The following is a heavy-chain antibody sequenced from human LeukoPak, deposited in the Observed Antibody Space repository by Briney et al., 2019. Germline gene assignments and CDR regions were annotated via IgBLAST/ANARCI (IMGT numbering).Heavy chain of an antibody. D-gene: IGHD6-13*01. J-gene: IGHJ5*02. CDR3: ARGDGVAAAGTNWFDP. Sequence: GASVKVSCKASGYTFTSYGISWVRQAPGQGLKWMGWISAYNGNTNYAQKLQGRVTMTTDTSTSTAYMELRSLRSDDTAVYYCARGDGVAAAGTNWFDPWGQGTLVTVSS. CDR1: GYTFTSYG. V-gene: IGHV1-18*01. CDR2: ISAYNGNT.